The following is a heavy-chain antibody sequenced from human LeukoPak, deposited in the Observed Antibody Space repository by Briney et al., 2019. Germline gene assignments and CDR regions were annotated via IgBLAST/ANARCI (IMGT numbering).Heavy chain of an antibody. J-gene: IGHJ4*02. D-gene: IGHD2-21*02. CDR3: ATYCGGDCYNDY. CDR1: GFTFTSSA. Sequence: GASVKVSCKASGFTFTSSAMQWVRQARGQRLEWIGWIVVGSGNTNYAQIFQERVTITRDMSTSTAYMELSSLRSEDTAVYYCATYCGGDCYNDYWGQGTLDTVSS. CDR2: IVVGSGNT. V-gene: IGHV1-58*02.